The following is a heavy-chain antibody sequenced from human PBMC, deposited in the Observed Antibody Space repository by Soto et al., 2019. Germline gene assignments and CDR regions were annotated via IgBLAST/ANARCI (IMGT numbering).Heavy chain of an antibody. CDR2: IWYDGSNK. D-gene: IGHD5-12*01. Sequence: ESGGGVVQPGRSLRLSCAASGFTFSSYGMHWVRQAPGKGLEWVAVIWYDGSNKYYADSVKGRFTISRDNSKNTLYLQMNSLRAEDTAVYYCAREAKATDFDYWCQGTLITVSS. CDR1: GFTFSSYG. CDR3: AREAKATDFDY. V-gene: IGHV3-33*01. J-gene: IGHJ4*02.